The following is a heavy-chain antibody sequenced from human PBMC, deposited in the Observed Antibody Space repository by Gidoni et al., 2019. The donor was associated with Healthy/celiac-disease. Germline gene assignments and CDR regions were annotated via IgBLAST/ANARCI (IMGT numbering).Heavy chain of an antibody. D-gene: IGHD2-2*02. V-gene: IGHV4-34*01. J-gene: IGHJ6*02. CDR1: VGSFSGYY. CDR2: INHSGCT. CDR3: ARRGGYCSSTSCYTVGGLYYYGMDV. Sequence: QVQLQQWGAGLLKPSETLSLTCAVYVGSFSGYYWSWIRQPPGKGLEWIGEINHSGCTNYNPTLKSRVTISVDTSKNQFSLKLSSVTAADTAVYYCARRGGYCSSTSCYTVGGLYYYGMDVWGQGTTVTVSS.